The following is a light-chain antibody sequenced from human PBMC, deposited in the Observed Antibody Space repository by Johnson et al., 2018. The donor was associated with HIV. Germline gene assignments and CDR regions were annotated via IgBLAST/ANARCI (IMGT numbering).Light chain of an antibody. Sequence: QSVLTQPPSVSAAPGQKVTISCSGSSSNIGNNYVSWYRQLPGTAPKLLIYDNNKRPSGIPDRFSGSKSGTSATLGITGLQTGDEADYYCGSWDSSLSAGGVFRPGTKVTGL. V-gene: IGLV1-51*01. CDR1: SSNIGNNY. J-gene: IGLJ1*01. CDR2: DNN. CDR3: GSWDSSLSAGGV.